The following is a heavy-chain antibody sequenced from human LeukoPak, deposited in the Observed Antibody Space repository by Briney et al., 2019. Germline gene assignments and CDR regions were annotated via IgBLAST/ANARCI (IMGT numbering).Heavy chain of an antibody. V-gene: IGHV1-8*01. Sequence: ASVKVSCKASGYTFTSYDINWVRQATGQGLEWMGWMNPNSGNTGYAQKFQGRVTMTRNTSISTAYMELSSPRSEDTAVYYCARGRYYDFWSGYSSDAFDIWGQGTMVTVSS. D-gene: IGHD3-3*01. CDR3: ARGRYYDFWSGYSSDAFDI. CDR2: MNPNSGNT. J-gene: IGHJ3*02. CDR1: GYTFTSYD.